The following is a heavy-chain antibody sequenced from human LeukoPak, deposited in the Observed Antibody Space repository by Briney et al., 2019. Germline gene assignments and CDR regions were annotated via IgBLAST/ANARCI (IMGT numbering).Heavy chain of an antibody. V-gene: IGHV4-59*01. CDR2: VYYSGAT. CDR1: GGPITSYY. J-gene: IGHJ6*02. Sequence: PSETLSLTCTVSGGPITSYYWSWIRQPPGKGLEWIGYVYYSGATNYNPSLQSRVTISADTSKNQFSLKLDSVTAADTAVYYCAKHGGSRSSYDMVVWGQGTTVTVYS. CDR3: AKHGGSRSSYDMVV. D-gene: IGHD6-13*01.